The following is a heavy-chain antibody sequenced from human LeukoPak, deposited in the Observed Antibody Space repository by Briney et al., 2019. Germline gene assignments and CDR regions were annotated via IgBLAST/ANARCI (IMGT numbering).Heavy chain of an antibody. CDR2: IRSKANSYAT. J-gene: IGHJ4*02. Sequence: QPGGSLKLSRAASGFTFSGSDMHWVRQASGKGLEWVGRIRSKANSYATAYAASVKGRFTISRDDSKNTAYLQMNSLKTEDTAVYYCTRSIVGANTFDYWGQGTLVTVSS. D-gene: IGHD1-26*01. CDR1: GFTFSGSD. CDR3: TRSIVGANTFDY. V-gene: IGHV3-73*01.